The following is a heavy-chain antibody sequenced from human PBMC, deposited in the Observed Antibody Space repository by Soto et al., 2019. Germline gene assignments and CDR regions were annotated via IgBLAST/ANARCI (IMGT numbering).Heavy chain of an antibody. J-gene: IGHJ6*02. CDR1: GGSINSDDSY. CDR3: ARDRQSEIAAMLPSNVMDV. Sequence: SETLSLTCTVSGGSINSDDSYWSWLRQPPGRGLEWIGYIYDSETTYYNPSLKSRVTISVATSKYQFSLKLNSVTAADTVVYYCARDRQSEIAAMLPSNVMDVWGQGTTVTVSS. D-gene: IGHD6-25*01. CDR2: IYDSETT. V-gene: IGHV4-30-4*01.